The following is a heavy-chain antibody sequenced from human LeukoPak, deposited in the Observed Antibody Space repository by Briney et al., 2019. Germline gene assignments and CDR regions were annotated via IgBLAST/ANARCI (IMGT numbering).Heavy chain of an antibody. D-gene: IGHD2-8*01. CDR1: GFTFSSYA. Sequence: PGGSLRLSCAASGFTFSSYAMHWVRQAPGKGLEWVAVLSYDGSNKYYADSVKGRFTISRDNSKNTLFMQMNRLRAEDTAVYYCARDKGVALAHFDYWGQGTLVTVSA. V-gene: IGHV3-30-3*01. CDR2: LSYDGSNK. CDR3: ARDKGVALAHFDY. J-gene: IGHJ4*02.